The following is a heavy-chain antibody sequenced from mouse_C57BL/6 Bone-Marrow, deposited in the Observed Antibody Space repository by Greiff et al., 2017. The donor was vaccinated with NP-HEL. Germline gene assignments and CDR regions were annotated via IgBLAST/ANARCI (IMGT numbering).Heavy chain of an antibody. CDR2: INPNNGGT. J-gene: IGHJ3*01. Sequence: EVQLQQSGPELVKPGASVKISCKASGYTFTDYYMNWVKQSHGKSLEWIGDINPNNGGTSYNQKFKGKATLTVDKSSSTAYMELRSLTSEDSAVYYCARSITTVVGTGFAYWGQGTLVTVSA. CDR3: ARSITTVVGTGFAY. V-gene: IGHV1-26*01. D-gene: IGHD1-1*01. CDR1: GYTFTDYY.